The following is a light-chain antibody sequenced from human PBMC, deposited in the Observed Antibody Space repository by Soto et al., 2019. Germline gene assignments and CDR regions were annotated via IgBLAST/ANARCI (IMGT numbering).Light chain of an antibody. V-gene: IGLV2-14*01. Sequence: QSALTQPASVSGSPGQSITISCTGTSSDVGGYNYVSWYQQHPGKAPKLMIYDVSNRPSGVSNRFSGSKSGNTASLTISWLQAEDEADYYCSSYTSSISVVFGGGTKLTVL. CDR3: SSYTSSISVV. CDR2: DVS. CDR1: SSDVGGYNY. J-gene: IGLJ2*01.